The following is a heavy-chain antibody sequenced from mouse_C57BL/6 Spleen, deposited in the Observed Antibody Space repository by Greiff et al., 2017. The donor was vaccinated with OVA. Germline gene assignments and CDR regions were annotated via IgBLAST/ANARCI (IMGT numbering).Heavy chain of an antibody. V-gene: IGHV6-3*01. CDR2: IRLKSDNYAT. Sequence: EVQRVESGGGLVQPGGSMKLSCVASGFTFSNYWMNWVRQSPEKGLEWVAQIRLKSDNYATHYAASVKGRFTISRDDYKSSVYLQMNNLRAEDTGIYYCTGGDWGAWFAYWGQGTLVTVSA. CDR3: TGGDWGAWFAY. D-gene: IGHD4-1*01. J-gene: IGHJ3*01. CDR1: GFTFSNYW.